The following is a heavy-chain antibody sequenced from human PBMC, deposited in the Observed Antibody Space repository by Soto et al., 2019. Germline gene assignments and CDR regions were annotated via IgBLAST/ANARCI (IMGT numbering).Heavy chain of an antibody. CDR1: GYKFTSSW. CDR2: IFPSDSDT. J-gene: IGHJ4*02. CDR3: ARLGFPGAIYFDS. Sequence: PGESLKISCRTSGYKFTSSWIAWVRQKPGKGLEWMGIIFPSDSDTKYSPDFEGQVTISADRSTNTAYLQWRSLRASDTAMYYCARLGFPGAIYFDSWGLGTLVTVSS. V-gene: IGHV5-51*01.